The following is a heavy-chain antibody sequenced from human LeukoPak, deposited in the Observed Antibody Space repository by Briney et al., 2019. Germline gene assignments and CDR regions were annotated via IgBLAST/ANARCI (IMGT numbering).Heavy chain of an antibody. CDR2: IYYSGST. CDR1: GGSISSGGYY. CDR3: ARRDYYGSGSYSY. J-gene: IGHJ4*02. Sequence: PSQTLSLTCTVSGGSISSGGYYWSWIRQHPGKGLEWIGYIYYSGSTNYNPSLKSRVTISVDTSKNQFSMKLSSVTAADTAVYYCARRDYYGSGSYSYWGQGTLVTVSS. D-gene: IGHD3-10*01. V-gene: IGHV4-31*03.